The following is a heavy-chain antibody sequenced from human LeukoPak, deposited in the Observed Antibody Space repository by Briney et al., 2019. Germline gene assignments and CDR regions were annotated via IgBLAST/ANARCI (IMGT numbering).Heavy chain of an antibody. Sequence: GGSLRLSCAASGFTFSSYSMNWVRQAPGKGLEWVSYISSSSSTIYYADSVKGRFTISRDNAKNSLYLQMNSLRAEDTAVYYCAREGPYDSSGFFDLWGRGTLVTVSS. CDR2: ISSSSSTI. J-gene: IGHJ2*01. CDR1: GFTFSSYS. D-gene: IGHD3-22*01. V-gene: IGHV3-48*04. CDR3: AREGPYDSSGFFDL.